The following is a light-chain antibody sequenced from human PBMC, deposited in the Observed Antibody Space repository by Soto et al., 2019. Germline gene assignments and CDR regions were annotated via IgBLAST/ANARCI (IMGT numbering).Light chain of an antibody. CDR3: QQFNSYRIT. J-gene: IGKJ5*01. CDR1: QGFSSA. Sequence: AIQLTQSQSPLSASVGDRFPIISRESQGFSSALAWYQQKPGKAPKLLIYDASSLESGVPSRFSGSGSGTDFTLTISSLQPEDFATYYCQQFNSYRITFGQGTRLEIK. CDR2: DAS. V-gene: IGKV1-13*02.